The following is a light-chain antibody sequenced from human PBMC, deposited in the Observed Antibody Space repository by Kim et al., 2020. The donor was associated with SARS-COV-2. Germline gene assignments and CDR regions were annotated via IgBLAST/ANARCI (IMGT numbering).Light chain of an antibody. V-gene: IGKV4-1*01. CDR1: QSVLYTSNNKNY. CDR2: WAS. Sequence: DIVMTQSPDSLAVSLGERATINCKSSQSVLYTSNNKNYLAWYQQKAGQSPKLLIHWASTRESGVPDRFSGSGSGTDFTLTITSLQAEDVAVYYCQQYYSDPRTFGQGTKLEI. J-gene: IGKJ2*01. CDR3: QQYYSDPRT.